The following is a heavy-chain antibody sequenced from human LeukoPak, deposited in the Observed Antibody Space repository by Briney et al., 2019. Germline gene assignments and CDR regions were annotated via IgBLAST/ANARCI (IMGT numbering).Heavy chain of an antibody. CDR1: GFTFSSYG. V-gene: IGHV3-30*02. CDR3: AKDREYDFCSGYFDY. Sequence: PGGSLRLSCAASGFTFSSYGMHWVRQAPGKGLEWVAFIRYDGSNKYYADSVKGRFTISRDNSKNTLYLQMNSLRAEDTAVYYCAKDREYDFCSGYFDYWGQGTLVTVSS. J-gene: IGHJ4*02. CDR2: IRYDGSNK. D-gene: IGHD3-3*01.